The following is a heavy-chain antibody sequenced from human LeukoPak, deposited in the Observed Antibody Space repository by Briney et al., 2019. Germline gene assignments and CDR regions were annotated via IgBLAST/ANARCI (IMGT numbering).Heavy chain of an antibody. J-gene: IGHJ3*02. D-gene: IGHD3-10*01. Sequence: PGGPLRLSCAASGFTFSSYGMHWVRQAPGKGLEWVAVISYDGSNKYYADSVKGRFTISRDNSKNTLYLQMNSLRAEDTAVYYCAKSKAGSYAFDIWGQGTMVTVSS. CDR3: AKSKAGSYAFDI. CDR2: ISYDGSNK. V-gene: IGHV3-30*18. CDR1: GFTFSSYG.